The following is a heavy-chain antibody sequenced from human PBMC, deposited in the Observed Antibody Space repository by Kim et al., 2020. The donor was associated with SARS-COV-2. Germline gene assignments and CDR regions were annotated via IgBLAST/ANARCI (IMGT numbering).Heavy chain of an antibody. Sequence: SETLSLTCTVSGGSVSSGSYYWSWIRQPPGKGLEWIGYIYYSGSTNYNPSLKSRVTISVDTSKNQFSLKLSSVTAADTAVYYCARSGEQQLPLPPYYYGMDVWGQGTTVTVSS. D-gene: IGHD6-13*01. CDR2: IYYSGST. V-gene: IGHV4-61*01. CDR1: GGSVSSGSYY. CDR3: ARSGEQQLPLPPYYYGMDV. J-gene: IGHJ6*02.